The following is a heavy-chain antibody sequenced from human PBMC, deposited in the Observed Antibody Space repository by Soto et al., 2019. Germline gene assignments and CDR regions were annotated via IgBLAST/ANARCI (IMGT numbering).Heavy chain of an antibody. Sequence: QVPLVQSGAEVKKPGSSVTVSCKASGGTFSSYAIHWVRQAPGQGLEWMGGIIPMYGPAKYAQRLQGRVTITADKSTTTVYMELTSLTSQDTAVYYCARVTSMVRGVIDNWFDPWGHGTLVTVSS. D-gene: IGHD3-10*01. CDR2: IIPMYGPA. V-gene: IGHV1-69*06. J-gene: IGHJ5*02. CDR1: GGTFSSYA. CDR3: ARVTSMVRGVIDNWFDP.